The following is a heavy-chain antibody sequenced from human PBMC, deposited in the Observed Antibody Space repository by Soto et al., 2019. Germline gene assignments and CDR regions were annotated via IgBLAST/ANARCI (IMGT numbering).Heavy chain of an antibody. Sequence: SETLSLTCAVSGGSVGSGDFHWSWIRQPPGKGLEWIGYIYASGTTYYNPSLKSRVTISLDTSKNQFSLRLSSVTAADTAVYYCARQPYTSGAYYFDYWGQGTPVTVSS. D-gene: IGHD6-19*01. V-gene: IGHV4-30-4*08. J-gene: IGHJ4*02. CDR3: ARQPYTSGAYYFDY. CDR2: IYASGTT. CDR1: GGSVGSGDFH.